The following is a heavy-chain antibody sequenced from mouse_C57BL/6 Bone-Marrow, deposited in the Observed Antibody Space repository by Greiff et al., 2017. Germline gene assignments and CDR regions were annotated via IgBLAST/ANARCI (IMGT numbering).Heavy chain of an antibody. V-gene: IGHV1-15*01. J-gene: IGHJ1*03. Sequence: QVQLKQSGAELVRPGASVTLSCKASGYTFTDYEMHWVKQTPVHGLEWIGAIDPEPGGTAYNQKFKGKAILTADKSSRTAYMELRSLTSEDSAVYYCTTVLNWYFDVWGTGTTVTVSS. CDR3: TTVLNWYFDV. CDR1: GYTFTDYE. CDR2: IDPEPGGT.